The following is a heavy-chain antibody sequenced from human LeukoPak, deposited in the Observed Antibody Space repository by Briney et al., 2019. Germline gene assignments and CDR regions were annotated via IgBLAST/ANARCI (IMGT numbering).Heavy chain of an antibody. CDR3: ARNRPYDILTGYYDY. CDR2: MNPNSGKT. J-gene: IGHJ4*02. Sequence: ASVKVSCKASGYTFAGYYMHWVRQATGQGLEWMGWMNPNSGKTGYAQKFQGRVTITTDESTSTAYMELSSLRSEDTAVYYCARNRPYDILTGYYDYWGQGTLVTVSS. CDR1: GYTFAGYY. V-gene: IGHV1-8*03. D-gene: IGHD3-9*01.